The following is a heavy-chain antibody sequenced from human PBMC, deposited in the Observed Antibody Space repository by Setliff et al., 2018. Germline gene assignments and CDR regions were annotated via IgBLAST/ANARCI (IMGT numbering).Heavy chain of an antibody. CDR1: GYIFTDYF. V-gene: IGHV1-2*02. Sequence: ASVKVSCKASGYIFTDYFIHWVRQAPGQGLECMGWINPASGTTQFTDKFQGRITVTSDTSISTVYTELSGLRRDDTAIYSCARDGSAFFYEHWGQGSLVTVSS. D-gene: IGHD1-26*01. CDR2: INPASGTT. CDR3: ARDGSAFFYEH. J-gene: IGHJ4*02.